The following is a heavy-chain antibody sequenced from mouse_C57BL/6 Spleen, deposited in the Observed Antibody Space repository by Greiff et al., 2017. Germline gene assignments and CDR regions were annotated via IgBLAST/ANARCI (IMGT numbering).Heavy chain of an antibody. CDR2: ISDGGSYT. V-gene: IGHV5-4*01. Sequence: DVQLVESGGGLVKPGGSLKLSCAASGFTFSSYAMSWVRQTPEKRLAWVATISDGGSYTYYPANVKGRFTISRDNAKNNLYLQMSHLKSEDTAMYYCARDKRAEYSTFAYWGQGTLVTVSA. CDR1: GFTFSSYA. J-gene: IGHJ3*01. CDR3: ARDKRAEYSTFAY. D-gene: IGHD2-5*01.